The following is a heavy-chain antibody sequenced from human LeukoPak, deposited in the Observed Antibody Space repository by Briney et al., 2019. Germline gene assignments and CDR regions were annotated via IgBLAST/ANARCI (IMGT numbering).Heavy chain of an antibody. CDR2: ISAYNGNT. V-gene: IGHV1-18*04. Sequence: ASVKVSCKTSGYTFTGYYIHWVRQAPGQGLEWMGWISAYNGNTNYAQKLQGRVTMTTDTSTSTAYMELRSLRSDDTAVYYCARVKGSGSYGPYWGQGTLVTVSS. J-gene: IGHJ4*02. D-gene: IGHD3-10*01. CDR3: ARVKGSGSYGPY. CDR1: GYTFTGYY.